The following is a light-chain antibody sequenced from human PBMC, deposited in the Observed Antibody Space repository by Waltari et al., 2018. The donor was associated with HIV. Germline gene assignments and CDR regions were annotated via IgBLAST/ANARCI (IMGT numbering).Light chain of an antibody. J-gene: IGLJ2*01. V-gene: IGLV3-19*01. CDR1: SXXXYX. Sequence: SELTQDPSVSVAXXQTVXIXXQXDSXXXYXXSWXQXXXXXXLCVVFFGRNNRHSGIPDRXSGSSSGNTASLTITGAQAEDXAXYYCHSRDSSGYHVVFGGGTKVTV. CDR3: HSRDSSGYHVV. CDR2: GRN.